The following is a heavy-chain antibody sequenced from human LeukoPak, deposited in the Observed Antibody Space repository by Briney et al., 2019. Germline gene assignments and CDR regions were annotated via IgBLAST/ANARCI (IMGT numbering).Heavy chain of an antibody. CDR2: ISSSSSYI. V-gene: IGHV3-21*01. D-gene: IGHD1-26*01. J-gene: IGHJ4*02. CDR1: GFTFSSYS. Sequence: GGSLRLSCAASGFTFSSYSMNWVRQGPGKGLEWVSSISSSSSYIYYADSVKGRFTISRDSAKNSLYLQMHSLRAEDTAVYYCARGAVGAHDYWGQGTLVTVSS. CDR3: ARGAVGAHDY.